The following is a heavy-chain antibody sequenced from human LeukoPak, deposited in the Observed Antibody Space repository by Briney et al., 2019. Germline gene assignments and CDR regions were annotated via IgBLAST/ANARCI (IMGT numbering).Heavy chain of an antibody. V-gene: IGHV3-66*02. CDR2: IYSGGST. J-gene: IGHJ4*02. CDR1: GFTVSSNY. D-gene: IGHD3-22*01. CDR3: ARDGDYYDSSGYIGY. Sequence: PGGSLRLSCAASGFTVSSNYMSWVRQAPGKGLEWVSVIYSGGSTYYADSVKGRFTISRDNSKNTLYLQMNSLRAEDTDVYYCARDGDYYDSSGYIGYWGQGTLVTVSS.